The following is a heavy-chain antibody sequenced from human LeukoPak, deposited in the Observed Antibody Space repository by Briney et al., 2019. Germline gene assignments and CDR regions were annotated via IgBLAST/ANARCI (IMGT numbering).Heavy chain of an antibody. CDR1: GGSISSYY. V-gene: IGHV4-59*12. CDR3: AREDSGSYYNSYYFYMDV. CDR2: IYYTGSS. Sequence: SETLSLTCTVSGGSISSYYWSWIRQPPGKGLEWIGYIYYTGSSNYNPSLKSRVTLSVDTSKTQFYLSLSSVTAADTAVYYCAREDSGSYYNSYYFYMDVWGKGTTVTISS. J-gene: IGHJ6*03. D-gene: IGHD3-10*01.